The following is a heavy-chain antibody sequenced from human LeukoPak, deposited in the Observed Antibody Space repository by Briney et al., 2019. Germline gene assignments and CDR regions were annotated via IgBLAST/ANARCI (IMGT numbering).Heavy chain of an antibody. CDR1: GXNFSSYG. D-gene: IGHD6-13*01. V-gene: IGHV3-30*18. Sequence: GGSLRLSCAASGXNFSSYGMHWVRQAPGKGLESLAVISSDASNKYYAESVKGRFTISRDNSKNTLYLQMNSLRPEDTAVYYCAKSGIAAAGQRGYFDYWGQGTLVTVSS. CDR2: ISSDASNK. J-gene: IGHJ4*02. CDR3: AKSGIAAAGQRGYFDY.